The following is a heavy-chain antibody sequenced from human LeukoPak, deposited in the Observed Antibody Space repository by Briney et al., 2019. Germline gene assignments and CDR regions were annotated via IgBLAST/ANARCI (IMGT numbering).Heavy chain of an antibody. CDR1: GGTFSSYA. Sequence: GASVKVSCKASGGTFSSYAISWVRQAPGQGLEWMGGIIPIFGTANYAQKFQGRVTITADESTSTAYMELSSLRSEDTAVYYCAKELESWEIFKYWGQGTLVTVSS. CDR2: IIPIFGTA. V-gene: IGHV1-69*13. D-gene: IGHD3-10*01. CDR3: AKELESWEIFKY. J-gene: IGHJ4*02.